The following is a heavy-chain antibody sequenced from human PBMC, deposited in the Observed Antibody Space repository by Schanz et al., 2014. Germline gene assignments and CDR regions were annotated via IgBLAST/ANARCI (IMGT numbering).Heavy chain of an antibody. Sequence: VQLVESGGGLVKPGGSLRLSCAASGFAFDTYWMSWVRQAPGKGLEWVANIKHDGSEKYYVDSVKGRFIISRDSSKNTLFLQMNSLRAEDTAVYFCARDGGRDGYNLAFDVWGQGTLVTVSS. V-gene: IGHV3-7*03. J-gene: IGHJ3*01. D-gene: IGHD5-12*01. CDR3: ARDGGRDGYNLAFDV. CDR1: GFAFDTYW. CDR2: IKHDGSEK.